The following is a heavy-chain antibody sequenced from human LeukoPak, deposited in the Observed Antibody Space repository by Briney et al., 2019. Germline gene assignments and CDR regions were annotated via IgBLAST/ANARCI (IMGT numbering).Heavy chain of an antibody. CDR3: ARMYSSGRGHADYCYGMDV. Sequence: GASVKVSCKASGYTFTSYDINWVRQATGQGLEWMGWMNPNSGNTGYAQKFQGRVTMTRNTSISTAYMELSSLRSEDTAAYYCARMYSSGRGHADYCYGMDVWGQGTTVTVSS. D-gene: IGHD6-19*01. CDR1: GYTFTSYD. CDR2: MNPNSGNT. V-gene: IGHV1-8*01. J-gene: IGHJ6*02.